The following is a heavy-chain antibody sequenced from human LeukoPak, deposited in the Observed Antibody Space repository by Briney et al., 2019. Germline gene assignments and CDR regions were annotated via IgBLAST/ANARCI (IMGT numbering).Heavy chain of an antibody. CDR1: GYTFTGYY. D-gene: IGHD6-19*01. V-gene: IGHV1-2*02. CDR3: ARVFSSGWLHSDY. CDR2: INPNSGGT. Sequence: ASVKVSCKASGYTFTGYYMHWVRQAPGQGLEWMGWINPNSGGTNYAQKFQGRVTMTRDTSISTAYMELSRLRSDDTAVYYCARVFSSGWLHSDYWGQGTLVTVSS. J-gene: IGHJ4*02.